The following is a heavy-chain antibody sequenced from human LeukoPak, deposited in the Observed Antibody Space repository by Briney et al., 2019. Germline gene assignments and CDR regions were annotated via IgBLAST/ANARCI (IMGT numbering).Heavy chain of an antibody. D-gene: IGHD3-22*01. Sequence: GGSLRLSCAASGFTFSSYEMNWVRQAPGKGLEWVSYISSSGSTIYYADSVKGRFTISRDNAKNSLYLQMNSLRAEDTAVYDCARGAYYYDSSGYRDYWGQGTLITVSS. V-gene: IGHV3-48*03. J-gene: IGHJ4*02. CDR3: ARGAYYYDSSGYRDY. CDR1: GFTFSSYE. CDR2: ISSSGSTI.